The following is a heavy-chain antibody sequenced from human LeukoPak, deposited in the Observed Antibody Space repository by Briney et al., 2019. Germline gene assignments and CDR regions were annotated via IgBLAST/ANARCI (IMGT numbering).Heavy chain of an antibody. V-gene: IGHV5-51*01. CDR2: IYPGDSDT. Sequence: GESLKISCKGSGYSFTSYWIGWVRQMPGKGLEWMGIIYPGDSDTSYSPSFQGQVTISADKSISTAYLQWSSLKASDTAMYYCARQGASYDSSGYPDYWGQGTLVTVSS. D-gene: IGHD3-22*01. CDR1: GYSFTSYW. CDR3: ARQGASYDSSGYPDY. J-gene: IGHJ4*02.